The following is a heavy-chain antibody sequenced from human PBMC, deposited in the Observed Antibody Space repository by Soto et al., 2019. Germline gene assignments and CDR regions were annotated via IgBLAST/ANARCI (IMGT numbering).Heavy chain of an antibody. CDR1: GYTFTSYD. Sequence: QVQVVQSGAEVKKPGASVKVSCKASGYTFTSYDVTWVRQAPGQGLEWMVWMNPNSGNTGFAQNYQGRVTMTRDTSISPAYIELSSLTPEDTAVYYCARVPFMTKLAFSFHYHVLDVWGKGTTVTVSS. D-gene: IGHD3-16*01. CDR2: MNPNSGNT. CDR3: ARVPFMTKLAFSFHYHVLDV. V-gene: IGHV1-8*01. J-gene: IGHJ6*04.